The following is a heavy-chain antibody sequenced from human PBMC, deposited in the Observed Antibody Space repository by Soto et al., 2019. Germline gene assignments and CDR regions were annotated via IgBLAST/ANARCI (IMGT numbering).Heavy chain of an antibody. D-gene: IGHD6-13*01. Sequence: LRLSCSASGFTFTIYSMHWVRQAPGKGLEYVSAITSNGGSTYYADSVKGRFTISRDNSKNTLYLQMSSLRAEDTAVYYCVLIPKAAPGYWGQGTLVTVSS. J-gene: IGHJ4*02. CDR2: ITSNGGST. CDR3: VLIPKAAPGY. V-gene: IGHV3-64D*06. CDR1: GFTFTIYS.